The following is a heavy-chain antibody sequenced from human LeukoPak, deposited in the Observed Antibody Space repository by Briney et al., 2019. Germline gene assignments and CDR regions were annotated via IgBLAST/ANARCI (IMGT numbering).Heavy chain of an antibody. Sequence: PGGSLRLSCAASGFTFSSYAMTWVRQAPGKGLEWVSAISGSGSTTYYADSVKGRFTISRDDAKNTLYLQMNSLRAEDTAVYYCVRGGESTWSWGQGTLVTVSS. V-gene: IGHV3-23*01. D-gene: IGHD2-15*01. CDR3: VRGGESTWS. CDR2: ISGSGSTT. CDR1: GFTFSSYA. J-gene: IGHJ5*02.